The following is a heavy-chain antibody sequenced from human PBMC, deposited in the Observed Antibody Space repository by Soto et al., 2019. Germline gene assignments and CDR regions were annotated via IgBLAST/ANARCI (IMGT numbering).Heavy chain of an antibody. Sequence: EVQLVESGGGLVQPGGSRRLSCAASGFTFSDYWMHWFRQAPGKGLVWVSRIRGDGSSTSHADSVKGRLTISRDNAKDTLYLQMNSLTVEDTAIYYCAGVAVAAPRSWYFDLWGRGTLVTVSS. CDR1: GFTFSDYW. V-gene: IGHV3-74*01. CDR2: IRGDGSST. D-gene: IGHD6-13*01. CDR3: AGVAVAAPRSWYFDL. J-gene: IGHJ2*01.